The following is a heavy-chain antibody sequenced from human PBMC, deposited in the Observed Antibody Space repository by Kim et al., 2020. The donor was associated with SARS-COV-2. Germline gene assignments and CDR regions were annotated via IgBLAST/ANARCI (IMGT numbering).Heavy chain of an antibody. CDR2: ISSSSGSI. CDR1: GFTFSSYS. Sequence: GGSLRLFCAASGFTFSSYSMNWVRQAPGKGLEWLSYISSSSGSIYYADSVRGRFTISRDNAKNSVYLQMNSLRAEDTAVYYCAWDGGSCCYFDHWGQGTL. J-gene: IGHJ4*02. D-gene: IGHD2-15*01. CDR3: AWDGGSCCYFDH. V-gene: IGHV3-48*04.